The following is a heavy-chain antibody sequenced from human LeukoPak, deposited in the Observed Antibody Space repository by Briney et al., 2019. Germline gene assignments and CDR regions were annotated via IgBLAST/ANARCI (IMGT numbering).Heavy chain of an antibody. J-gene: IGHJ4*02. CDR1: GYSFNAYY. V-gene: IGHV5-51*01. Sequence: GESLKISCKGSGYSFNAYYIAWVRQMPGKDLEWMGAIYPGDSDTTYSPSLQGQVTISADKSATTAYLQWNSLKASDTAIYYCAIHSYGYRHWGQGTLVTVSS. CDR3: AIHSYGYRH. D-gene: IGHD5-18*01. CDR2: IYPGDSDT.